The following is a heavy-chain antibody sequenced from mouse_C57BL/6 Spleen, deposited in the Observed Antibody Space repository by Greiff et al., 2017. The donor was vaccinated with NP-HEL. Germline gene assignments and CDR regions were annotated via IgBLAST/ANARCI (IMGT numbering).Heavy chain of an antibody. Sequence: EVQLQQSGGDLVKPGGSLKLSCAASGFTFSSYGMSWVRQTPDKRLEWVATISSGGSYTYYPDSVKGRFTISRDNAKNTLYLQMSSLKSEDTAMYYCARHVDYYGSSEAMDYWGQGTSVTVSS. J-gene: IGHJ4*01. CDR2: ISSGGSYT. CDR3: ARHVDYYGSSEAMDY. D-gene: IGHD1-1*01. V-gene: IGHV5-6*01. CDR1: GFTFSSYG.